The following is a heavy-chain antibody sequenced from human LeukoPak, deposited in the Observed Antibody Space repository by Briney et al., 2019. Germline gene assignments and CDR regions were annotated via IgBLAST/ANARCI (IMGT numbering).Heavy chain of an antibody. V-gene: IGHV3-7*01. CDR1: GFTFSSYW. D-gene: IGHD3-3*01. Sequence: PGGSLRLSCAASGFTFSSYWMSWVRQAPGKGLEWVANIKQDGSEKYYVDSVKGRFTISRDNAKNSLYLQMNSLRAEDTAVYYCARGGPYDFWSGYHFDYWGQGTLVTVSS. J-gene: IGHJ4*02. CDR2: IKQDGSEK. CDR3: ARGGPYDFWSGYHFDY.